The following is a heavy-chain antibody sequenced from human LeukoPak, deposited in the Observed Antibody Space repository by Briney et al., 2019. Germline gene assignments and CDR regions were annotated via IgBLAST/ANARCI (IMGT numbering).Heavy chain of an antibody. CDR2: INPNSGGT. D-gene: IGHD6-13*01. Sequence: ASVTVSCKASGYTFTGYYMHWVRQAPGQGLEWMGWINPNSGGTNYAQMLQGRVTMTSDTSISTAHMELSRLASDDTAGYYCASLIAAAGTSVVGGLIDYWGEGSLVTVSS. J-gene: IGHJ4*02. V-gene: IGHV1-2*02. CDR3: ASLIAAAGTSVVGGLIDY. CDR1: GYTFTGYY.